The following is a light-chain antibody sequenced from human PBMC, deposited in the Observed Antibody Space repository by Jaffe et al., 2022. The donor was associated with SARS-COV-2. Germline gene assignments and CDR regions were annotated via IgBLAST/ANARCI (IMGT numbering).Light chain of an antibody. CDR1: QSISGY. J-gene: IGKJ1*01. V-gene: IGKV1-39*01. CDR2: AAS. Sequence: DIQMTQSPSSLSASVGDRVTITCRASQSISGYLNWYQQKPGKAPKVLIYAASRLQSGVPSRFSGSGSGTDFTLSVSSLQPEDFATYYCQQSYTTPRTFGQGTKVEIK. CDR3: QQSYTTPRT.